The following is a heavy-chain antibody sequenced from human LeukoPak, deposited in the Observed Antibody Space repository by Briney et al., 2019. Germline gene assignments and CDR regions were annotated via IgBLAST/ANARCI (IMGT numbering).Heavy chain of an antibody. CDR1: GVSITSSNSY. J-gene: IGHJ4*02. CDR2: IYYTGNT. CDR3: AKQTGSGLFILP. V-gene: IGHV4-39*01. Sequence: TSETLSLTCSVSGVSITSSNSYWGWIRQPPGKGLEWIGSIYYTGNTYYNASLKSRVTISIDTSKNQFSLKLTSVTAADTAVYYCAKQTGSGLFILPGGQGTLVTVSS. D-gene: IGHD3/OR15-3a*01.